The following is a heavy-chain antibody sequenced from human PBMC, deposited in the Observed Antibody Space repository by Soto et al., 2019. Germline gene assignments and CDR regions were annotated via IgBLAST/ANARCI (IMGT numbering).Heavy chain of an antibody. Sequence: ASVKVSCKASGYTFTSYGISWVRQAPGQGLEWMGWISAYNGNTNYAQKLQGRVTMTTDTSTSTAYMELRSLRSDDTAVYYCARPSNYDFWSGYSLGMDVWGQGTTVTVSS. D-gene: IGHD3-3*01. J-gene: IGHJ6*02. CDR3: ARPSNYDFWSGYSLGMDV. V-gene: IGHV1-18*01. CDR1: GYTFTSYG. CDR2: ISAYNGNT.